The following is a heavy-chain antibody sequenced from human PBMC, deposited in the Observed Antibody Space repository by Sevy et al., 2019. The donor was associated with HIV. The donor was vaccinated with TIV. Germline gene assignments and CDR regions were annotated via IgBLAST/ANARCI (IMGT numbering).Heavy chain of an antibody. CDR1: GFTFSNAW. CDR2: IKSKTEGATR. D-gene: IGHD1-26*01. CDR3: TAGVGASDFDY. J-gene: IGHJ4*02. Sequence: GGSLRLSCAASGFTFSNAWMSWVRQAPGKGLEWVGRIKSKTEGATRDFAAPVKGRLLISSDESRNTVDLQMNSLKTEDTAVYYCTAGVGASDFDYWGQGTLVTVSS. V-gene: IGHV3-15*01.